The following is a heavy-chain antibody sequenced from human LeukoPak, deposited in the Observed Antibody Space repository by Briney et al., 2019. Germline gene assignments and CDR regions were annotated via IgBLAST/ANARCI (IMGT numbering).Heavy chain of an antibody. CDR3: ARGGCADCSGGGDAFDI. Sequence: ASVKVSCKASGYTFTSYYMHWVRQAPGQGLEWMGWISAYNGNTNYAQKLQGRVTMTTDTSTSTAYMELRSLRSDDTAVYYCARGGCADCSGGGDAFDIWGQGTMVTVSS. D-gene: IGHD2-15*01. V-gene: IGHV1-18*04. J-gene: IGHJ3*02. CDR2: ISAYNGNT. CDR1: GYTFTSYY.